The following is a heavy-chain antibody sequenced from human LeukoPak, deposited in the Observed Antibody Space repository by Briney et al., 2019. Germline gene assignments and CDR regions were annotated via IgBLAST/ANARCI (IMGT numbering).Heavy chain of an antibody. CDR3: AKDYGDYVGYFDY. J-gene: IGHJ4*02. D-gene: IGHD4-17*01. CDR2: IRYDGSNK. CDR1: GFTFSSYG. V-gene: IGHV3-30*02. Sequence: GGSLRPSCAASGFTFSSYGMHWVRQAPGKGLEWVAFIRYDGSNKYYADSVKGRFTISRANSKNTLYLQMNSLRAKDTAVYYCAKDYGDYVGYFDYWGQGTLVTVSS.